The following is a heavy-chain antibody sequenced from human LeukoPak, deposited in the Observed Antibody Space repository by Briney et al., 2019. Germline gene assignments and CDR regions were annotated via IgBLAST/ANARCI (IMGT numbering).Heavy chain of an antibody. Sequence: PGGSLRLSCAASGFTFSSYAMSWVRQAPGKGLEWVSDISGSGGSTYYADSVKGRFTISRDNSKNTLYLQMNSLRAEDTAVYYCAKDPIVVVMTDAFDIWGQGTMVTVSS. V-gene: IGHV3-23*01. J-gene: IGHJ3*02. CDR1: GFTFSSYA. CDR2: ISGSGGST. D-gene: IGHD3-22*01. CDR3: AKDPIVVVMTDAFDI.